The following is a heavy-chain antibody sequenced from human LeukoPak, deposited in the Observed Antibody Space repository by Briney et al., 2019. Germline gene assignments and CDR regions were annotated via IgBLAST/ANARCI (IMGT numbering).Heavy chain of an antibody. D-gene: IGHD1-26*01. V-gene: IGHV3-21*01. CDR1: GFTFSSYS. CDR2: ISSSSSYI. Sequence: GGSLRLSWAASGFTFSSYSMNWVRHAPGKGLEWVSSISSSSSYIYYADSVKGRFTISRDNAKNSLYLQMNSLRAEDTAVYYCARSRPGVELYDYWGQGTLVTVSS. J-gene: IGHJ4*02. CDR3: ARSRPGVELYDY.